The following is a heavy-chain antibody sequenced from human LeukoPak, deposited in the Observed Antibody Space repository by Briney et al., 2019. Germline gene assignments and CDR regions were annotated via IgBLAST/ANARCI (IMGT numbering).Heavy chain of an antibody. CDR2: ISSTEPTI. CDR1: GFTFSSYE. J-gene: IGHJ4*02. D-gene: IGHD3-9*01. CDR3: ASAYYDILTGYYPYYFDY. Sequence: GGSLRLSCAASGFTFSSYELNWVRQAPGKGLEWVSSISSTEPTIYYADSVKGRFTISRDNAKNSLYLQMNSLGAEDTAVYYCASAYYDILTGYYPYYFDYWGQGTLVTASS. V-gene: IGHV3-48*03.